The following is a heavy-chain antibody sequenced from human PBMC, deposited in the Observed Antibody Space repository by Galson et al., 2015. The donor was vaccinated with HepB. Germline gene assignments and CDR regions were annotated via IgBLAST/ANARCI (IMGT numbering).Heavy chain of an antibody. D-gene: IGHD6-6*01. J-gene: IGHJ6*02. V-gene: IGHV3-64D*06. CDR2: ISSNGGST. CDR1: GFTFSSYA. CDR3: VKAPGHSSSWYYYYYGMDV. Sequence: SLRLSCAASGFTFSSYAMHWVRQAPGKGLEYVSAISSNGGSTYYADSVKGRFTISRDNSKNTLYLQMSSLRAEDTAVYYCVKAPGHSSSWYYYYYGMDVWGQGTTVTVSS.